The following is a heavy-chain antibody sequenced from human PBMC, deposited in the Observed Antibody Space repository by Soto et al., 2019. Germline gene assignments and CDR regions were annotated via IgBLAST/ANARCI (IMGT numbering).Heavy chain of an antibody. J-gene: IGHJ4*02. D-gene: IGHD3-16*02. V-gene: IGHV3-33*01. Sequence: ESGGGVVQPGRSLRLSCAASGFTFSNYGMHWVRQAPGKGLEWVTVVWYDGSEKYYADSVRGRFTISRDNSKNTLYLEMNSLRVEDTAVYYCARGWLSSIKDIDYWGQGTLVTVSS. CDR2: VWYDGSEK. CDR1: GFTFSNYG. CDR3: ARGWLSSIKDIDY.